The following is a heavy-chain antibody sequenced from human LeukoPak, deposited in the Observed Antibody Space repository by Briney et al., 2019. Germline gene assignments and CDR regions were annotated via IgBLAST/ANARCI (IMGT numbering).Heavy chain of an antibody. J-gene: IGHJ4*02. CDR2: INSDGSST. CDR1: GFTFRSYW. D-gene: IGHD1-26*01. V-gene: IGHV3-74*01. Sequence: GGSLRLSCEVSGFTFRSYWMHWVRQAPGKGLVWVSRINSDGSSTSYADSVKGRFTISRDNAWNTLYLQMNSLRAEDTAVYYCARGWEVPFDYWGQGTLVTVSS. CDR3: ARGWEVPFDY.